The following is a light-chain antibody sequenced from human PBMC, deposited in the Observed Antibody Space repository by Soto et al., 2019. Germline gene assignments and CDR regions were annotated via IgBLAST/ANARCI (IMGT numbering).Light chain of an antibody. V-gene: IGKV1-12*01. J-gene: IGKJ1*01. Sequence: DIQMTQSPSSVSASVGDRVTITCRASQDITIWLAWYQQKPGKAPKLLISAASDLQSGVPSRFSGSGSGTYFTLTISSLRPEDFATYYCQQANTFPWTFGQGTKVEI. CDR1: QDITIW. CDR3: QQANTFPWT. CDR2: AAS.